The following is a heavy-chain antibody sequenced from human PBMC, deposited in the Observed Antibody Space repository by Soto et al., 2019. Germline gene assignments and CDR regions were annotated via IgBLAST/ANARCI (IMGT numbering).Heavy chain of an antibody. J-gene: IGHJ4*02. V-gene: IGHV4-30-4*01. D-gene: IGHD5-12*01. CDR1: GGSISSGDYY. Sequence: QVQLQESGPGLVKPSQTLSLTCTVSGGSISSGDYYWSWLRQPPGKGLEWIGYIDYSGSTYNNPSLKSRVTTSVDTSKNQFALKLSSVTAADTAVYYCARWLGYGPHFDYWGQGTLVTVSS. CDR3: ARWLGYGPHFDY. CDR2: IDYSGST.